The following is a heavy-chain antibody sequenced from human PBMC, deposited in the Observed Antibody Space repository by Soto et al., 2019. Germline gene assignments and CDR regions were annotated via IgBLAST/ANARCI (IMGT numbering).Heavy chain of an antibody. V-gene: IGHV3-15*01. Sequence: PGGSLRLSCAGSGFTFSNAWMSWVRQSPGKGLEWVGRIKSKTDGGTTDYGAPVKGKFTISRDDSKNTLYLQMNSLKTEDTAVYYCTIPYRSSHYWGQGTLVTVSS. CDR3: TIPYRSSHY. J-gene: IGHJ4*02. CDR1: GFTFSNAW. D-gene: IGHD6-6*01. CDR2: IKSKTDGGTT.